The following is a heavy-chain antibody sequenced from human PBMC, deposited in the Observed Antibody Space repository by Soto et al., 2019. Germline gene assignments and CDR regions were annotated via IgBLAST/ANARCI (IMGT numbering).Heavy chain of an antibody. V-gene: IGHV3-74*01. CDR2: INSDGSST. CDR3: ARTMAAAGTFDY. J-gene: IGHJ4*02. Sequence: GSLRLSCAASGFTFSSYWMHWVRQAPGKGLVWVSRINSDGSSTSYADSVKGRFTISRDNAKNTLYLQMNSLRAEDTAVYYCARTMAAAGTFDYWGQGTLVTVSS. CDR1: GFTFSSYW. D-gene: IGHD6-13*01.